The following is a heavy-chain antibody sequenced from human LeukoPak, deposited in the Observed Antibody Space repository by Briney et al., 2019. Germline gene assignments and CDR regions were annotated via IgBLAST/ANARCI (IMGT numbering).Heavy chain of an antibody. Sequence: ASVKVSCKVSGYTLTELSMHWVRQAPGKGLEWMGGFDPEDGETIYAQKFQGRVTMTRNTSISTAYMELSSLRSEDTAVYYCARGGYSSSWAATYYYYGMDVWGQGTTVTVSS. CDR1: GYTLTELS. J-gene: IGHJ6*02. D-gene: IGHD6-13*01. V-gene: IGHV1-24*01. CDR2: FDPEDGET. CDR3: ARGGYSSSWAATYYYYGMDV.